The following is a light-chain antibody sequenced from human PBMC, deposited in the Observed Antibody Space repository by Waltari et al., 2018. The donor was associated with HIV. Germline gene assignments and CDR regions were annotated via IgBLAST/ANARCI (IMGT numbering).Light chain of an antibody. V-gene: IGLV3-25*03. CDR3: CSYTTSDTWV. CDR1: ALPKHY. CDR2: KDR. J-gene: IGLJ3*02. Sequence: SYELTQPPSVSVSPGQTARTTCSGDALPKHYGYWYQQKPGQAPVLVIYKDRERPSGIPERFSGSNSGTTVTLTISGVQAEDEADYYCCSYTTSDTWVFGGGTKLTVL.